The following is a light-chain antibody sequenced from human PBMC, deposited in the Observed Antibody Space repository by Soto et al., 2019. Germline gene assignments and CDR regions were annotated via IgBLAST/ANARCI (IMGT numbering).Light chain of an antibody. Sequence: EIVMTQSPATLSVSPGERATLSCRASQSVSSNLAWYQQKPGQAPRLLIYGASTRATGIPARFSGSGSATEVTLTISSLQSEDFPVYSCQQYNNWPPITFGQGKRLAIK. J-gene: IGKJ5*01. V-gene: IGKV3-15*01. CDR3: QQYNNWPPIT. CDR1: QSVSSN. CDR2: GAS.